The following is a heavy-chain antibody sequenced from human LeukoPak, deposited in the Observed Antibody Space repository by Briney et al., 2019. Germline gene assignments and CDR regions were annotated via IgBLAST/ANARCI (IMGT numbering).Heavy chain of an antibody. V-gene: IGHV3-74*01. CDR1: GFTFSSYW. D-gene: IGHD3-10*01. J-gene: IGHJ4*02. CDR2: INSDGSTT. Sequence: PGGSLRLSCAASGFTFSSYWMNWVRQAPGKGLVWVSRINSDGSTTNYADSVKGRFTISRDNAKNTLYLQMNSLRAEDTAVYYCTQLRYNAAFGAWGQGTLVTVSS. CDR3: TQLRYNAAFGA.